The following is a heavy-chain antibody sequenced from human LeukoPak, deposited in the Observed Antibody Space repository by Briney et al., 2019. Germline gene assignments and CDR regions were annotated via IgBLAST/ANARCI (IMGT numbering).Heavy chain of an antibody. Sequence: PGGSLRLSCAASGFTFSSYAMSWVRQAPGKGLEWVSAISGSGGSTSYADSVKGRFTISRDNSKNTLYLQMNSLRAEDTAVYYCAKRVTGDYRYFDYWGQGTLVTVSS. CDR2: ISGSGGST. CDR3: AKRVTGDYRYFDY. D-gene: IGHD4-17*01. V-gene: IGHV3-23*01. J-gene: IGHJ4*02. CDR1: GFTFSSYA.